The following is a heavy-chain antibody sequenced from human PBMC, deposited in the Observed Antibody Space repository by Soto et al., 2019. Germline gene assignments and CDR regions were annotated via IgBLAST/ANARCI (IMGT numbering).Heavy chain of an antibody. CDR3: ARMSLYDFWSGYRDLFDY. CDR2: INHSGST. Sequence: SETLSLTCAVYGGSFSGYYWSWIRQPPGKGLEWIGEINHSGSTNYNPSLKSRVTISVDTSKNQFSLKLSSVTAADTAVYYCARMSLYDFWSGYRDLFDYWGQGTLVTVSS. CDR1: GGSFSGYY. V-gene: IGHV4-34*01. D-gene: IGHD3-3*01. J-gene: IGHJ4*02.